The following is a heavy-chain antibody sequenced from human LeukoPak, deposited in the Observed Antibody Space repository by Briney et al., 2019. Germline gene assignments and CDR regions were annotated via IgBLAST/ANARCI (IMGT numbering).Heavy chain of an antibody. CDR2: ISGSGGST. J-gene: IGHJ4*02. CDR1: GFTFSSYA. Sequence: GGALRLSCAASGFTFSSYAMSWVRQAPGKGLEWVSAISGSGGSTYYADSVKGRFTISRDNSKNTLYLQMNSLRAEDTAVYYCAKTRAVRRQGFDYWGQGTLVTVSS. V-gene: IGHV3-23*01. CDR3: AKTRAVRRQGFDY. D-gene: IGHD4-17*01.